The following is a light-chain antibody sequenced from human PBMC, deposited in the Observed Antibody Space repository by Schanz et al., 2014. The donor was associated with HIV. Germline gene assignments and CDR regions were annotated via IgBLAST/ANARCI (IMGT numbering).Light chain of an antibody. CDR3: TSYTSSTWV. CDR2: NVN. V-gene: IGLV2-18*02. J-gene: IGLJ3*02. Sequence: QSALIQPPSVSGSPGQSVTISCTGTSSDVGSYDYVSWFQQHPGTVPNPMIYNVNTQPSRVPDRFSGSKSGNAASMTISGLQVEDEADYYCTSYTSSTWVFGGGTKLTVL. CDR1: SSDVGSYDY.